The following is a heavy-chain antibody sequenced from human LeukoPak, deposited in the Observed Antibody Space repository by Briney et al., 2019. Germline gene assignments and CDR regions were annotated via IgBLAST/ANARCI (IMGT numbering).Heavy chain of an antibody. CDR1: GGTFSSYA. D-gene: IGHD3-9*01. CDR3: ARVTGILTGPTPYYYYYMDV. Sequence: SVKVSCKASGGTFSSYAVSWVRQAPGQGLEWMGGIIPIFGTANYAQKFQGRVTITTDESTSTAYMELSSLRSEDTAVYYCARVTGILTGPTPYYYYYMDVWGKGTTVTVSS. CDR2: IIPIFGTA. V-gene: IGHV1-69*05. J-gene: IGHJ6*03.